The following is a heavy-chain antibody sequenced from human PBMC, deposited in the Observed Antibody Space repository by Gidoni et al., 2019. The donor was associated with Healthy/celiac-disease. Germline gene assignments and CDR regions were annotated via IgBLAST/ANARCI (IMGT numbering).Heavy chain of an antibody. Sequence: QVQLVQSGAEVKKPGASVKVSCKASGYTFTGYFMHWARPAPGQGLEWMGWINPNRGGTNYAQKFQGKVTMTRDTSISTAYMELSRLRSDDTAVYYCARDQVTDDFWSGYYTGPPDYWGQGTLVTVSS. CDR1: GYTFTGYF. J-gene: IGHJ4*02. D-gene: IGHD3-3*01. CDR3: ARDQVTDDFWSGYYTGPPDY. V-gene: IGHV1-2*02. CDR2: INPNRGGT.